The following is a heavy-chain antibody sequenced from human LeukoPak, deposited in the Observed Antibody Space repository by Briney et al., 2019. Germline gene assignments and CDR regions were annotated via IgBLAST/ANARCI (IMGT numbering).Heavy chain of an antibody. CDR3: ARSRCSSTSCPPYFDY. J-gene: IGHJ4*02. Sequence: SETQSLTCTVSGGSISSYYWSWIRQPPGKGLEWIGRIYLSGLSTSGSTNYNPSLKSRVTISVDTSKNQFSLKLSSVTAADTAVYYCARSRCSSTSCPPYFDYWGQGTLVTVSS. CDR2: IYLSGLSTSGST. V-gene: IGHV4-4*09. CDR1: GGSISSYY. D-gene: IGHD2-2*01.